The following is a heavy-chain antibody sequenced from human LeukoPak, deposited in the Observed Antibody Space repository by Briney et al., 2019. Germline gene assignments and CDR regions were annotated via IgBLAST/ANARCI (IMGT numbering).Heavy chain of an antibody. D-gene: IGHD6-19*01. Sequence: SETLSLTCTVSGGSISSYYWSWLRQPPGKGLEWIGYIYYSGSTNYNPSLKSRVTISVDTSKNQFSLKLSSVTAADTAVYYCARVSTSGWYPKRAYYFDYWGQGTLVTVSS. CDR3: ARVSTSGWYPKRAYYFDY. CDR1: GGSISSYY. CDR2: IYYSGST. V-gene: IGHV4-59*01. J-gene: IGHJ4*02.